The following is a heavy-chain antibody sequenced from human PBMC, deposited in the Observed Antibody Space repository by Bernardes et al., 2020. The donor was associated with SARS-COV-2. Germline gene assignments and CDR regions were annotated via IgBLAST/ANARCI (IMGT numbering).Heavy chain of an antibody. CDR2: INTDGSTT. CDR3: ARGYCSGGNCYGFWFDP. V-gene: IGHV3-74*01. CDR1: GFTFSSYW. Sequence: GGSLRLSCAASGFTFSSYWIHWVRQAPGKGLVLVSRINTDGSTTNYADSVKGRFTISRDNAKNTVYLQMNSLGAEDTAVYYCARGYCSGGNCYGFWFDPWGQGTLVTVSS. D-gene: IGHD2-15*01. J-gene: IGHJ5*02.